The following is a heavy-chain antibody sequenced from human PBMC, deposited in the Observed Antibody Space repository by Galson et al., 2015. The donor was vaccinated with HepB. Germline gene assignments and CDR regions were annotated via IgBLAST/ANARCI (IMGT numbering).Heavy chain of an antibody. D-gene: IGHD5-18*01. CDR3: ARQLIGYGPPREIDY. CDR1: GFTFSSYG. V-gene: IGHV3-30*03. Sequence: SLRLSCAASGFTFSSYGMHWVRQAPGKGLEWVAVISYDGSNKYYADSVKGRFTISRDNSKNTLYLQMNSLRAEDTAVYYWARQLIGYGPPREIDYWGQGTLVTVSS. J-gene: IGHJ4*02. CDR2: ISYDGSNK.